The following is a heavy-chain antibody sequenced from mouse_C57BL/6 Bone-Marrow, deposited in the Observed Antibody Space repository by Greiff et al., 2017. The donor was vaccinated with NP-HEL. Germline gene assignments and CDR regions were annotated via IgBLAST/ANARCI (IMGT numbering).Heavy chain of an antibody. CDR3: ARRLVTTVAYFDY. D-gene: IGHD1-1*01. CDR1: GYTFTDYN. V-gene: IGHV1-18*01. J-gene: IGHJ2*01. CDR2: INPNNGGT. Sequence: VQLKESGPELVKPGASVKIPCKASGYTFTDYNMDWVKQSHGKSLEWIGDINPNNGGTIYNQKFKGKATLTVDKSSSTAYMELRSLTSEDTAVYYCARRLVTTVAYFDYWGQGTTLTVSS.